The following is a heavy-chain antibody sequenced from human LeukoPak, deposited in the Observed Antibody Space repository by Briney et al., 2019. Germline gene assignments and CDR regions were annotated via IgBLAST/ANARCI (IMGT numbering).Heavy chain of an antibody. CDR3: AKVKNRYCSSTSCYVFDY. D-gene: IGHD2-2*01. J-gene: IGHJ4*02. V-gene: IGHV3-7*01. Sequence: PGGSLRLSCAASGFTFITYWMSWVRQAPRKGLEWVANIKQDGSETYYVDSVKGRFTISRDNAKNSLYLQMSSLRAEDTAVYYCAKVKNRYCSSTSCYVFDYWGRGTLVTVSS. CDR1: GFTFITYW. CDR2: IKQDGSET.